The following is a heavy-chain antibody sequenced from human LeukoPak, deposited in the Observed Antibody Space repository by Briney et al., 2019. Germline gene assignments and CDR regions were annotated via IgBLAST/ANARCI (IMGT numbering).Heavy chain of an antibody. V-gene: IGHV3-15*01. D-gene: IGHD6-13*01. J-gene: IGHJ4*02. CDR3: STDAGYSSRWYNY. CDR1: GFTFSGAY. Sequence: PGGSLRLSCAASGFTFSGAYMSWVRQAPGKGLEWIGRIKSKSDGGTTDYAAPVKGRFIISRDDSKKTLYLQMYGLKTEDTAVYYCSTDAGYSSRWYNYWGQGILVTVSS. CDR2: IKSKSDGGTT.